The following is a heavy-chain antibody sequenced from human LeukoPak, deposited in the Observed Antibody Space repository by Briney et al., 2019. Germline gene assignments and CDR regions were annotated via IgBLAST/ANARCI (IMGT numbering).Heavy chain of an antibody. J-gene: IGHJ5*02. D-gene: IGHD3-10*01. CDR3: ARNYGSGSYYNQNWFDP. V-gene: IGHV4-59*01. CDR1: GGSISSYY. CDR2: IHYSGST. Sequence: KPSETLSLTCTVSGGSISSYYWSWIRQPPGKGLEWIGHIHYSGSTNYNPSLKSRVTTSVDTSKNQFSLKLSSVTAADTAVYYCARNYGSGSYYNQNWFDPWGQGTLVTVSS.